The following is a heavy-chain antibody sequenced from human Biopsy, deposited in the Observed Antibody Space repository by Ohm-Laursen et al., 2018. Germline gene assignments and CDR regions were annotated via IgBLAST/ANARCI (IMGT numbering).Heavy chain of an antibody. D-gene: IGHD6-13*01. J-gene: IGHJ5*02. CDR2: ISHSGST. Sequence: SQTLSLTCTVSGASINSAAYHWSWIRQLPGKGLEWIGYISHSGSTSYNPSLRSLVTISTDTSTNQFSLKVRSVTAADTAMYYCAGATSGTSLYDPWGQGILVTVSS. V-gene: IGHV4-31*01. CDR1: GASINSAAYH. CDR3: AGATSGTSLYDP.